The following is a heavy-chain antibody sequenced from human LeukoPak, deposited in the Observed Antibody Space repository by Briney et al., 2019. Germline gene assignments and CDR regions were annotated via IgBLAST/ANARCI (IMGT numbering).Heavy chain of an antibody. Sequence: PGGSLRLSRAASGFTFSSYWRYWVRHAPGKGRGWVSRINNDGSTTNFAGSVKGRFTISRDNAKNTVYLQMNSLRVEDTAVYYCTRDITLTRGGRSDYWGQGTLVTVSS. CDR2: INNDGSTT. CDR1: GFTFSSYW. CDR3: TRDITLTRGGRSDY. J-gene: IGHJ4*02. D-gene: IGHD3-10*01. V-gene: IGHV3-74*01.